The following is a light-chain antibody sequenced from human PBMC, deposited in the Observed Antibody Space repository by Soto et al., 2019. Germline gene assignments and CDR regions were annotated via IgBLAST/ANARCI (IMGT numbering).Light chain of an antibody. CDR1: SSDIGGYNY. Sequence: QSVLTQPASVSGSPGQSITISCTGTSSDIGGYNYVSWYQQHPGTAPKLMIYDNNKRPSGIPDRFSGSKSGTSGTLDITGLQTGDEADYYCATWDYSLTGEVFGGGTKLTVL. CDR3: ATWDYSLTGEV. CDR2: DNN. V-gene: IGLV1-51*01. J-gene: IGLJ2*01.